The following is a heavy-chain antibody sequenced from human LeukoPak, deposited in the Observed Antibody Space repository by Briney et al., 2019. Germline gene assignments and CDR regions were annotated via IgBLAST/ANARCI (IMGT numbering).Heavy chain of an antibody. CDR1: GGSISSSTFY. D-gene: IGHD6-13*01. CDR3: ARLFSQNHGSRLEY. CDR2: IYHSGST. J-gene: IGHJ4*02. Sequence: PSETLSLTCTVSGGSISSSTFYWGWIRQPPGKGLEWIGSIYHSGSTYYNPSLKSRVTISVDTSKNQFSLKLSSVTAADTAVYYCARLFSQNHGSRLEYWGQGTLVTVSS. V-gene: IGHV4-39*07.